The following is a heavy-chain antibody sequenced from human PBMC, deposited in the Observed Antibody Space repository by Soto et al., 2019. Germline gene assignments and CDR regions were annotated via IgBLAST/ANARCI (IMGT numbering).Heavy chain of an antibody. CDR1: GGSISSGGYY. J-gene: IGHJ3*02. Sequence: SETLSLTCTVSGGSISSGGYYWSSIRQHPGKGLEWIGYIYYSGSTYYNPSLKSRVTISVDTSKNQFSLKLSSVTAADTAVYYCARVPFRAYYDFWSGPLEIPPHLDAFDIWGQGTMVTVSS. CDR3: ARVPFRAYYDFWSGPLEIPPHLDAFDI. D-gene: IGHD3-3*01. CDR2: IYYSGST. V-gene: IGHV4-31*03.